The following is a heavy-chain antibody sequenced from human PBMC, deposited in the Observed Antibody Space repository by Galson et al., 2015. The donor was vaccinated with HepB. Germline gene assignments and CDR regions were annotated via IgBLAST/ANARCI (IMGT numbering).Heavy chain of an antibody. CDR1: GFTFGTYS. J-gene: IGHJ4*02. Sequence: SLRLSCAASGFTFGTYSMSWVRQAPGKGLEWVSAISGSGAKTYYPDSVKGRFTISRDNSKNTLYLQMNSLRAEDTAVYYCAKVVEGGYDYYFDYWGQGTLVTVSS. D-gene: IGHD5-12*01. V-gene: IGHV3-23*01. CDR3: AKVVEGGYDYYFDY. CDR2: ISGSGAKT.